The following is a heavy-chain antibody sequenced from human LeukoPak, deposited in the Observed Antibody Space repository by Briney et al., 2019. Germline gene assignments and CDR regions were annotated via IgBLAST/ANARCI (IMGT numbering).Heavy chain of an antibody. CDR1: GGSISSYY. CDR2: IYYSGST. J-gene: IGHJ3*02. Sequence: SETLSLTCTVSGGSISSYYWSWIRQPPGKGLEWIGYIYYSGSTNYNPSLKSRVTISVDTSKNQFSLKLSSVTAADTAVYYCAREGVDTAMAETDDAFDIWGQGTMVTVSS. V-gene: IGHV4-59*12. D-gene: IGHD5-18*01. CDR3: AREGVDTAMAETDDAFDI.